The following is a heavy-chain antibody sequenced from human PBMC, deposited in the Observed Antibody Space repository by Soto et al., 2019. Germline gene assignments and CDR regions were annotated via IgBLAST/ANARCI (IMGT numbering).Heavy chain of an antibody. V-gene: IGHV1-69*06. Sequence: WASVKVSCKASGGTFSSYATSWVRQAPGQGLEWMGGIIPIFGTANYAQKFQGRVTITADKSTSTAYMELSSLRSEDTAVYYCARDRSYYDSSGYYRGYGMDVWGQGTTVTVSS. D-gene: IGHD3-22*01. J-gene: IGHJ6*02. CDR3: ARDRSYYDSSGYYRGYGMDV. CDR2: IIPIFGTA. CDR1: GGTFSSYA.